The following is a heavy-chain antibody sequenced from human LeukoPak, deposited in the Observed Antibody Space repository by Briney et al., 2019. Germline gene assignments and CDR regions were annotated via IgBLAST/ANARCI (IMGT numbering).Heavy chain of an antibody. Sequence: KPSETLSLTCTVSGGSISSYYWSWIRQPPGKGLEWIGYIYYSGSTNYNPSLKSRVTISVDTSKNQFSLKLSSVTAADMAVYYCARVSGSSWSAEYFQHWGQGTPVTVSS. D-gene: IGHD6-13*01. J-gene: IGHJ1*01. CDR1: GGSISSYY. V-gene: IGHV4-59*01. CDR3: ARVSGSSWSAEYFQH. CDR2: IYYSGST.